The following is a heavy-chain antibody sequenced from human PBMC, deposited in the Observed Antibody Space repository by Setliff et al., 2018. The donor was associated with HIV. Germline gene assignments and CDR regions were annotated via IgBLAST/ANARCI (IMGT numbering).Heavy chain of an antibody. CDR2: IYPDDSNI. CDR1: EYTFATYW. J-gene: IGHJ3*01. V-gene: IGHV5-51*01. Sequence: PGESLKISCKGSEYTFATYWIGWVRQVPGKGLEWMAIIYPDDSNIRYNPSFQSRVTISVDKSITTAYLQWNSLETSDTAIYFCARRDGRRMNAFDFWGQGTMVIVSS. D-gene: IGHD2-21*02. CDR3: ARRDGRRMNAFDF.